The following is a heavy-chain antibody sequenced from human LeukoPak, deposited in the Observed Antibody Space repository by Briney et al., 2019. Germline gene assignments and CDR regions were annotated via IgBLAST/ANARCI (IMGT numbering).Heavy chain of an antibody. J-gene: IGHJ3*02. D-gene: IGHD2-15*01. CDR1: GGSISSSSYY. Sequence: PSETLSLTCTVSGGSISSSSYYWGWIRQPPGKGLEWIGSIYYSGSTYYNPSLKSRVTISVDTPKNQFSLKLSSVTAADTAVYYCARLADIVVVVAAPGAFDIWGQGTMVTVSS. V-gene: IGHV4-39*01. CDR3: ARLADIVVVVAAPGAFDI. CDR2: IYYSGST.